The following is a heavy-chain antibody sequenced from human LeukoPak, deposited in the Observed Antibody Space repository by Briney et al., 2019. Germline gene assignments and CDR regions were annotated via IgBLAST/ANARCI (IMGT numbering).Heavy chain of an antibody. CDR2: FYVGGAT. D-gene: IGHD1-26*01. J-gene: IGHJ4*02. CDR3: ARSSGSYYDGPDY. CDR1: GFSVTNNY. V-gene: IGHV3-53*01. Sequence: GGSLRLSCAVSGFSVTNNYMSWVRQAPGKGLEWVSVFYVGGATYYADSVKGRFTISRDNSKNTLYLQMNSLRAEDTAVYYCARSSGSYYDGPDYWGQGTLVTVSS.